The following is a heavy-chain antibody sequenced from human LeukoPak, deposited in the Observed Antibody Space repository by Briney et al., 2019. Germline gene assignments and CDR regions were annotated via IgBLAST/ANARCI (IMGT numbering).Heavy chain of an antibody. CDR1: GYTFTSYG. Sequence: ASVKVSCKASGYTFTSYGISWVRQAPGQGLEWMRWISAYNGNTNYAQKLQGRVTMTTDTSTSTAYMELRSLRSDDTAVYYCARAGKQWLAYYYYYGMDLWGQGTTVTVSS. V-gene: IGHV1-18*01. CDR3: ARAGKQWLAYYYYYGMDL. D-gene: IGHD6-19*01. J-gene: IGHJ6*02. CDR2: ISAYNGNT.